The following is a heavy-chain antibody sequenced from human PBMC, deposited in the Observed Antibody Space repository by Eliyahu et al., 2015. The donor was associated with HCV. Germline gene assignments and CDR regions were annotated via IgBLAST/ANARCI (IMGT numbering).Heavy chain of an antibody. J-gene: IGHJ4*02. CDR3: ARHRPYSSGWYVDY. V-gene: IGHV5-51*01. CDR1: GYSFTSYW. CDR2: IYPGDSDT. D-gene: IGHD6-19*01. Sequence: EVQLVQSGAEVKKPGESLKISCKGSGYSFTSYWIGWVPPVARERPGWGGGIYPGDSDTRYSPSFQGQVTISADKSISTAYLQWSSLKASDTAMYYCARHRPYSSGWYVDYWGQGTLVTVSS.